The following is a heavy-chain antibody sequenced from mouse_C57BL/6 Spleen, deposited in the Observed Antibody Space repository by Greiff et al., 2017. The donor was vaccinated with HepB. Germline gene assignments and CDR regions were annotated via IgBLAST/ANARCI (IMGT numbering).Heavy chain of an antibody. V-gene: IGHV1-64*01. CDR2: IHPNSGST. J-gene: IGHJ2*01. D-gene: IGHD1-1*01. Sequence: QVHVKQPGAELVKPGASVKLSCKASGYTFTSYWMHWVKQRPGQGLEWIGMIHPNSGSTNYNEKFKSKATLTVDKSSSTAYMQLSSLTSEDSAVYYCARETVATEDWGQGTTLTVSS. CDR1: GYTFTSYW. CDR3: ARETVATED.